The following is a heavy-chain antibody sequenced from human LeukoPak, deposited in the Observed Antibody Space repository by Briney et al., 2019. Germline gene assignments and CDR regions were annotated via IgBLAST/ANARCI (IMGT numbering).Heavy chain of an antibody. CDR1: GGSIGSDY. D-gene: IGHD6-19*01. CDR3: AKYGNSGWVIDN. Sequence: SETLSLTCTVSGGSIGSDYWTRIRQPPGKGLEYIGYIYYTGGTNYSPSLKSRVTISVDTSKNQFSLKLSSVTAADTAVYFCAKYGNSGWVIDNWGQGTLVTVSS. J-gene: IGHJ4*02. CDR2: IYYTGGT. V-gene: IGHV4-59*08.